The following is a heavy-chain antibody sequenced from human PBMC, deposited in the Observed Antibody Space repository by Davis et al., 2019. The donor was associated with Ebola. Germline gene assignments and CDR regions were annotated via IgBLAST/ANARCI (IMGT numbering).Heavy chain of an antibody. J-gene: IGHJ4*02. V-gene: IGHV4-59*06. CDR3: ASWGREGY. D-gene: IGHD3-16*01. Sequence: MPSETLSLTCTVSGGSISSYYWTWIRQHPGKGLEWIGYISYGGSTYYNPSLKSRVTISVDTSKNQFSLKLSSVTAADTAVYYCASWGREGYWGQGTLVTVSS. CDR2: ISYGGST. CDR1: GGSISSYY.